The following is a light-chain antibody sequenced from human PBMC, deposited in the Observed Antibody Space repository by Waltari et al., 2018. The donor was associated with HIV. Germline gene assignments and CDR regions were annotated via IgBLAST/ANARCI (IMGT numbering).Light chain of an antibody. J-gene: IGLJ2*01. V-gene: IGLV3-21*02. Sequence: YVLTQPPSVSVAPGQTARITCGGDNIAGRKVHWYQRRPGQAPALVVFADSVRAAGIPDLFAGSISVNTSTLIISRVEDGDEADYYCQVWDESNEQVVFGGGTRLTVL. CDR2: ADS. CDR1: NIAGRK. CDR3: QVWDESNEQVV.